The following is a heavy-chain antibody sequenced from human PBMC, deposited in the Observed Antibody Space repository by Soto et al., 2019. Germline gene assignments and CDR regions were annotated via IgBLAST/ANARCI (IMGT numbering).Heavy chain of an antibody. CDR2: IYHSGST. V-gene: IGHV4-4*02. CDR3: ERTCSGGSCHHDAFDI. D-gene: IGHD2-15*01. CDR1: SGSISSSNW. Sequence: QVQLQESGPGLVKPSGTLSLTCAVSSGSISSSNWWSWVRQPPGKGLEWIGEIYHSGSTNYNPSLKSRVTISVDKSKNQFSLKLSSVTAADTAVYYCERTCSGGSCHHDAFDIWGQGTMVTVSS. J-gene: IGHJ3*02.